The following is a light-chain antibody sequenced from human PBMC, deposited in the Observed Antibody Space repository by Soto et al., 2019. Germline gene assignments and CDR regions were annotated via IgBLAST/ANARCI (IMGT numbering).Light chain of an antibody. CDR2: KAS. Sequence: DIQMTQSPSTLSGSVGDRVTITCRASQTSSSWLAWYQQKPGKAPKLLIYKASTLESGIPSRFSGSGSGTDFTLTIIRLEPEDFTVYYCQQYGSSPWTFGQGTKVDI. J-gene: IGKJ1*01. CDR3: QQYGSSPWT. V-gene: IGKV1-5*03. CDR1: QTSSSW.